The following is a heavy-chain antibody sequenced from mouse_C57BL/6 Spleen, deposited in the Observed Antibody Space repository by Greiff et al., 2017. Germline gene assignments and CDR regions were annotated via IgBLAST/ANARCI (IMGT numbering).Heavy chain of an antibody. V-gene: IGHV1-59*01. Sequence: QVQLKESGAELVRPGTSVKLSCKASGYTFTSYWMHWVKQRPGQGLEWIGVIDPSDSYTNYNQKFKGKATLTVDTSSSTAYMQLSSLTSEDSAVYYCARSEGLRRYYFDYWGQGTTLTVSS. J-gene: IGHJ2*01. CDR3: ARSEGLRRYYFDY. CDR1: GYTFTSYW. CDR2: IDPSDSYT. D-gene: IGHD2-2*01.